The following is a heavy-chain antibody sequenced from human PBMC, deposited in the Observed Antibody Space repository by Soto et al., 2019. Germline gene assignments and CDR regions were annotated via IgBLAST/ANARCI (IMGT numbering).Heavy chain of an antibody. J-gene: IGHJ3*02. CDR1: GFTFSSYA. CDR2: ISGSGGST. Sequence: EVQLLESGGGLVQPGGSLRLSCAASGFTFSSYAMSWVRQAPGKGLEWVSAISGSGGSTYYADSVKGRFTISRDKSKNTLYLQMNSLRAEDTAVYYCAKGQFGVSGPWSSRDAFDILGQGTMVTVSS. CDR3: AKGQFGVSGPWSSRDAFDI. D-gene: IGHD2-15*01. V-gene: IGHV3-23*01.